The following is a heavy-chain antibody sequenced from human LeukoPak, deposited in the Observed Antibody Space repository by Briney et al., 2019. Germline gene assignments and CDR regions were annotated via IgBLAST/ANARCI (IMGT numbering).Heavy chain of an antibody. Sequence: GGSLRLSCAASGFTFSSYGMHWVRQAPGKGLEWVAFIRYDGSNKYYADSVKGRFTISRDNSKNTLYLQMNSLRAEDTAVYYCARDPGAFPYFFDCWGQGTLVTVSS. CDR2: IRYDGSNK. V-gene: IGHV3-30*02. CDR3: ARDPGAFPYFFDC. J-gene: IGHJ4*02. D-gene: IGHD4/OR15-4a*01. CDR1: GFTFSSYG.